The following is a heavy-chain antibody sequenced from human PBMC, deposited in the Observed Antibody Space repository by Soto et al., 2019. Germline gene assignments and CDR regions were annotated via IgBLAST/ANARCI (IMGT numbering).Heavy chain of an antibody. J-gene: IGHJ5*02. CDR1: GFTFSSNS. Sequence: EVQVVESGGGLVQPGGSLRLSCAASGFTFSSNSMNWVRQAPGKGLEWISYISSSSSTIYADSVKGRFTISRDNAKNSLYLQMNSLRDEDTAVYYCARVIWSGHVTSDRWGQGTLVTVSS. CDR3: ARVIWSGHVTSDR. CDR2: ISSSSSTI. D-gene: IGHD3-3*01. V-gene: IGHV3-48*02.